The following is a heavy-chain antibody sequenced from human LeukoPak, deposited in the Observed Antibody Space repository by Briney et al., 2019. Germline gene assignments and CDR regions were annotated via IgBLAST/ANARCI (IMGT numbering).Heavy chain of an antibody. CDR3: ARDPSTIFGVVL. J-gene: IGHJ4*02. D-gene: IGHD3-3*01. CDR2: IYTSGST. Sequence: SQTLSLTCTVSGGSISSGSYYWSWIRQPAGKGLEWIGRIYTSGSTNYNPSLKSRVTISVDTSKNQFSLKLSSVTAADTAVYYCARDPSTIFGVVLWGQGTLVTVSS. CDR1: GGSISSGSYY. V-gene: IGHV4-61*02.